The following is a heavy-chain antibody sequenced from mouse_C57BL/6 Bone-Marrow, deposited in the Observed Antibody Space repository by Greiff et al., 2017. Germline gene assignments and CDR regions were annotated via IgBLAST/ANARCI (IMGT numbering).Heavy chain of an antibody. Sequence: VQLQQSGPELVKPGASVKISCKASGYSFTDYNMNWVKQSNGKSLEWIGVINPNYGTTSYNQKFKDKATLTADKSSSTAYMQLSSLTYEDSAVYYCARGKIYYPFDYWGQGTTLTVSS. CDR1: GYSFTDYN. CDR3: ARGKIYYPFDY. D-gene: IGHD1-1*01. CDR2: INPNYGTT. V-gene: IGHV1-39*01. J-gene: IGHJ2*01.